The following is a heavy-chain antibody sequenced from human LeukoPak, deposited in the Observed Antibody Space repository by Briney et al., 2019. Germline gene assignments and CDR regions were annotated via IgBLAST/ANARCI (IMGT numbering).Heavy chain of an antibody. CDR2: INHSGST. Sequence: SETLSLTCAVYGGSFSGYYWSWIRQPPGKGLEWIGEINHSGSTNYNPSLKSRVTISVDTSKNQFSLKLSSVTAADTAVYYCARDFGADSSSSVGYWGQGTLVTVSS. J-gene: IGHJ4*02. V-gene: IGHV4-34*01. CDR1: GGSFSGYY. D-gene: IGHD6-6*01. CDR3: ARDFGADSSSSVGY.